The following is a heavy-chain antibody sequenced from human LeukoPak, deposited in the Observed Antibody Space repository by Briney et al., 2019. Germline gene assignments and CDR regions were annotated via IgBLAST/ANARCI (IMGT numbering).Heavy chain of an antibody. D-gene: IGHD1-26*01. CDR1: GYTFTSYY. V-gene: IGHV1-46*01. CDR2: INSSGGST. CDR3: ARPILRGVGATFDY. Sequence: GASVKVPCKASGYTFTSYYMHWVRQAPGQGLEWMGIINSSGGSTSYAQKFQGRVTMTRDMSTSTVYMELSSLRSEDTAVYYCARPILRGVGATFDYWGQGTLVTVSS. J-gene: IGHJ4*02.